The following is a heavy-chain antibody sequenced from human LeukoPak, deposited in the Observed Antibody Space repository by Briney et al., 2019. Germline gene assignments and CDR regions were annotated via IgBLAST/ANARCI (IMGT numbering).Heavy chain of an antibody. CDR3: ARYYYGSGSENWFDP. V-gene: IGHV4-4*02. Sequence: SETLSLTCAVSGVSISSSNWWSWVRQPPGKGLEWIGEIYHSGSTNYNPSLKSRVTMSVDKSKNQFSLKLSSVTAADTAVYYCARYYYGSGSENWFDPWGQGTLVTVSS. CDR1: GVSISSSNW. J-gene: IGHJ5*02. CDR2: IYHSGST. D-gene: IGHD3-10*01.